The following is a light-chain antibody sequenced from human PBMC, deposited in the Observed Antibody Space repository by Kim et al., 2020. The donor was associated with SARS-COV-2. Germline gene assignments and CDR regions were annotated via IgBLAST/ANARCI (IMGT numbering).Light chain of an antibody. CDR3: QQYDSWPLT. CDR2: GAS. V-gene: IGKV3-15*01. J-gene: IGKJ1*01. Sequence: VSPGEKATLSCRARQSVDTNLAWYQQMPGQTPRLLIYGASTRATGIPARFSGSGSGTEFTLSISSLQSEDFAVYYCQQYDSWPLTFGQGTKVDIK. CDR1: QSVDTN.